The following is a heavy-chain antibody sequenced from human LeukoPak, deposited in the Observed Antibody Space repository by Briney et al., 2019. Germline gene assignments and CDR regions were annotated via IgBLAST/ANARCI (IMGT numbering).Heavy chain of an antibody. D-gene: IGHD4-11*01. V-gene: IGHV5-51*01. J-gene: IGHJ5*02. CDR3: ARLPPTVTTRDWFDP. CDR2: IHPGDSDT. Sequence: GESQKISCKGSGYSFTSYWIGWVRQMPGKGLEWMGIIHPGDSDTRYSPSFQGQVTISADKSISTAYLQWSSLKASDTAMYYCARLPPTVTTRDWFDPWGQGTLVTVSS. CDR1: GYSFTSYW.